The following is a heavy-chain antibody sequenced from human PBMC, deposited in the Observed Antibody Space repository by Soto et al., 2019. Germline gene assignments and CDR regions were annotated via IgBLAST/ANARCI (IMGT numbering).Heavy chain of an antibody. D-gene: IGHD1-26*01. J-gene: IGHJ4*02. CDR1: GFTFDDYA. V-gene: IGHV3-9*01. CDR2: ISWNSGSI. CDR3: AKDKAMELAYFDY. Sequence: GGSLRLSCAASGFTFDDYAMHWVRQAPGKGLEWVSGISWNSGSIGYADSVKGRFTISRDNAKNSLYLQMNSLRAEDTALYYCAKDKAMELAYFDYWGQGTLVTVSS.